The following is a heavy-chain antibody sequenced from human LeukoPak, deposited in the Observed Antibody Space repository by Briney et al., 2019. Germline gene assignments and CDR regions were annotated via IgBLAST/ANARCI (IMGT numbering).Heavy chain of an antibody. Sequence: PSETLSLTCTVSGGSISSSSYYWGWSRQPPGKGLEWIGSIYYSGSTYYNPSLKSRVTISVDTSKNQFSLKLRSVTAADTAVYYCARDFPSSIAARSGQWPRSYYYYYYMDVWGKGTTVTVSS. CDR1: GGSISSSSYY. D-gene: IGHD6-6*01. CDR2: IYYSGST. V-gene: IGHV4-39*07. J-gene: IGHJ6*03. CDR3: ARDFPSSIAARSGQWPRSYYYYYYMDV.